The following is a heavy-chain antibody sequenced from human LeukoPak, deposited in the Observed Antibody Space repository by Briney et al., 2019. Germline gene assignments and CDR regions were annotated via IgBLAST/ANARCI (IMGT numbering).Heavy chain of an antibody. CDR2: ISSSSSYI. CDR3: ARRGIAAASHAGPDAFDI. Sequence: GGSLRLSCAASRFTFSSYSMNWVRQAPGKGLEWVSSISSSSSYIYYADSVKGRFTISRDNAKNSLYLQMNSLRAEDTAVYYCARRGIAAASHAGPDAFDIWGQGTMVTVSS. CDR1: RFTFSSYS. V-gene: IGHV3-21*01. D-gene: IGHD6-13*01. J-gene: IGHJ3*02.